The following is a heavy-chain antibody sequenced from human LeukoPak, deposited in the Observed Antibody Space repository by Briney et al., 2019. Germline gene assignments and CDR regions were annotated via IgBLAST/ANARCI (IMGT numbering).Heavy chain of an antibody. CDR2: ISYDGNNK. Sequence: GRSLRLSCVASGFTFSRNVLHWVRQAPGKGLEWVATISYDGNNKFHADSVKGRFTISRDNSRNTVYLQMDSLRPEDTAVYHCAKGGIPTGPYYYFYYMDVWGNGTTVTVSS. D-gene: IGHD3/OR15-3a*01. CDR3: AKGGIPTGPYYYFYYMDV. V-gene: IGHV3-30*01. CDR1: GFTFSRNV. J-gene: IGHJ6*03.